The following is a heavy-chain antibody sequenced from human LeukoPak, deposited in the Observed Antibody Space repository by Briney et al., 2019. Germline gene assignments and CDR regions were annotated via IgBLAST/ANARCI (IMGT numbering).Heavy chain of an antibody. CDR3: AKDSGYSYLDY. D-gene: IGHD5-18*01. Sequence: PGRSLRLSCAASRLTPSSYGMHWVRQAPGKWLEWVAFIRYDGSNKYYADSVKGRFTISRDNSKHTLYLQMNRVRAEYTGMYYCAKDSGYSYLDYWGHGTLVTVSS. J-gene: IGHJ4*01. V-gene: IGHV3-30*02. CDR1: RLTPSSYG. CDR2: IRYDGSNK.